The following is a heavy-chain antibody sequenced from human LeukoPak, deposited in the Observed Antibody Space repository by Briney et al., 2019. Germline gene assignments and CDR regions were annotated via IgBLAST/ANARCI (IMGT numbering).Heavy chain of an antibody. D-gene: IGHD3-16*01. CDR3: AKIWGGPTGSFDI. J-gene: IGHJ3*02. Sequence: GGSLRLSCAASGFTFSSYSMNWVRQAPGKGLEWVSSISSSSSYIYYADSVKGRFTISRDNAKNSLYLQMNSLRAEDTAVYYCAKIWGGPTGSFDIWGQGTMVTLSS. V-gene: IGHV3-21*04. CDR2: ISSSSSYI. CDR1: GFTFSSYS.